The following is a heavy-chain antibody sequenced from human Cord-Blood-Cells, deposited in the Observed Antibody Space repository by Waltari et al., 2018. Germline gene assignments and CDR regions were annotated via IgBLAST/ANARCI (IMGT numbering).Heavy chain of an antibody. Sequence: QVQLQESDPGLVKPSETLSLTCTVSGGSIRSYYWSWIRQPPGKGLEWIGYIYYSGRTNYNPSLKSRVTISVDTSKNQFSLKLSSVTAADTAVYYCARDKEYQLLQGDNAFDIWGQGTMVTDSS. CDR2: IYYSGRT. V-gene: IGHV4-59*01. CDR3: ARDKEYQLLQGDNAFDI. CDR1: GGSIRSYY. J-gene: IGHJ3*02. D-gene: IGHD2-2*01.